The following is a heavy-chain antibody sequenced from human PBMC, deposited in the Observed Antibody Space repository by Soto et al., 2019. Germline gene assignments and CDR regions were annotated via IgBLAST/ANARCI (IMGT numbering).Heavy chain of an antibody. V-gene: IGHV4-39*01. D-gene: IGHD5-12*01. J-gene: IGHJ5*02. Sequence: TLSLTCTVSGGSISSSSYYWGWIRQPPGKGLEWIGSIYYSGSTYYNPSLKSRVTISVDTSKNQFSLKLSSVTAADTAVYYCARNLGRKGSSGDDFLNWFDPWGQGTLVTVSS. CDR2: IYYSGST. CDR3: ARNLGRKGSSGDDFLNWFDP. CDR1: GGSISSSSYY.